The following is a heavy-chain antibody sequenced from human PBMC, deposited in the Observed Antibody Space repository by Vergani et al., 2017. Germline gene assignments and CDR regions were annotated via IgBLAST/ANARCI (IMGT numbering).Heavy chain of an antibody. V-gene: IGHV1-2*02. CDR3: ARYQLLHYYYYGMDV. CDR2: FNPNSGGT. D-gene: IGHD2-2*01. J-gene: IGHJ6*02. CDR1: GYTFTGYY. Sequence: QVQLVQSGAEVKKPGASVKVSCKASGYTFTGYYMHWVRQAPGQGLEWMGWFNPNSGGTNYAQKFQGRVTMTRDTSTSTVYMELSSLRSEDTAVYYCARYQLLHYYYYGMDVWGQGTTVTVSS.